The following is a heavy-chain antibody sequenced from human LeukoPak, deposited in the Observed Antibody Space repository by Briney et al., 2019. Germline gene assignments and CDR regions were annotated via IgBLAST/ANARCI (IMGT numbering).Heavy chain of an antibody. Sequence: SETLSLTCTVSGVSFTSHFWTWIRQSPGTGLEWIGYISYTGSTNYNPSLKSRVTISRDMSKNQFSLKLTSVTPADTAVYYCAREGGQGELPPNNWGQETLVTVSS. V-gene: IGHV4-59*11. J-gene: IGHJ4*02. CDR3: AREGGQGELPPNN. D-gene: IGHD3-16*01. CDR1: GVSFTSHF. CDR2: ISYTGST.